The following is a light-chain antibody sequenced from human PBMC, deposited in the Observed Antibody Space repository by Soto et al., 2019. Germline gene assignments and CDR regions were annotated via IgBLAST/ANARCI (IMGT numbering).Light chain of an antibody. CDR1: SSVVGGYNY. J-gene: IGLJ2*01. Sequence: QSALTQPASVSGSPGQSITISCTGTSSVVGGYNYVSWYQQHPGKAPKLMIYDVSNRPSGVSNRFSGSKSGNTASLTISGLQAEDEADYYCSSYTSSGVVFGGGTQLTVL. CDR2: DVS. V-gene: IGLV2-14*01. CDR3: SSYTSSGVV.